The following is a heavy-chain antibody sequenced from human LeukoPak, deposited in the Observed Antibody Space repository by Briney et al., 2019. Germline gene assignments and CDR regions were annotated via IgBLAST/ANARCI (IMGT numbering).Heavy chain of an antibody. CDR2: IYYSGST. CDR3: ARRDYGDYIADY. V-gene: IGHV4-39*01. D-gene: IGHD4-17*01. CDR1: GDSISSSSYY. Sequence: SETLSLTCTVSGDSISSSSYYWGWIRQPPGKGLEWIGSIYYSGSTYYNPSLKSRVTISVDTSKNQFSLKLSSVTAADTAVYYCARRDYGDYIADYWGQGTLVTVSS. J-gene: IGHJ4*02.